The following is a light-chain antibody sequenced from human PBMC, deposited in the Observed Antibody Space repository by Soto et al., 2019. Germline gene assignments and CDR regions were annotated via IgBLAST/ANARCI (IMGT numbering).Light chain of an antibody. V-gene: IGKV1-9*01. CDR1: QGISSF. CDR3: QQLNSFPIA. CDR2: GAS. Sequence: IQLTQSPSSLSASVGDRVTLTCRASQGISSFLAWYQQKPGRAPKLLIYGASTLQSGVPSRFSGSGSGTDFTLTISSLQPEDFATYYCQQLNSFPIAFGPGTKVEIQ. J-gene: IGKJ3*01.